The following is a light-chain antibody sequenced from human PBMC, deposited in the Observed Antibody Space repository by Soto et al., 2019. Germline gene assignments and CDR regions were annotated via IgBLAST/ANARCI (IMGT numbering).Light chain of an antibody. CDR2: RAS. Sequence: IVMTQSPATLSVSPGERATLSCRASQSINSNLAWYQQKPGQAPRLLMFRASIRATGIAARFSGSGSGTEFNITISTLQYADSAIYYSQQYNNWPRATFGGGTKVDIK. V-gene: IGKV3-15*01. CDR1: QSINSN. J-gene: IGKJ4*01. CDR3: QQYNNWPRAT.